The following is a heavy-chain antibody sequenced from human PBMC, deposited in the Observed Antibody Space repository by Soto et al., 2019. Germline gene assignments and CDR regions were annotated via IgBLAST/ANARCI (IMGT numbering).Heavy chain of an antibody. CDR3: ARNAARYFSSTSCYADYGMDV. J-gene: IGHJ6*02. Sequence: SETLSLTCAVSGYSISSSNWWGWIRQPPGKGLEWIGYIYYSGSTYYNPSLKSRVTMSVDTSKNQFSLKLSSVTAVDTAVYYCARNAARYFSSTSCYADYGMDVWGPGTTVTVSS. CDR2: IYYSGST. D-gene: IGHD2-2*01. V-gene: IGHV4-28*01. CDR1: GYSISSSNW.